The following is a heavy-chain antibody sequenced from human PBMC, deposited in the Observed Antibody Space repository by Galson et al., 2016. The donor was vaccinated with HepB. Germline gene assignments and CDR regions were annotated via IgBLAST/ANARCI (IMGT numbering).Heavy chain of an antibody. CDR1: GFTFSNAW. CDR3: ARERFCSSATCYVGDAFHI. V-gene: IGHV3-7*05. J-gene: IGHJ3*02. Sequence: SLRLSCAGSGFTFSNAWMSWVRQAPGRGLEWVANIKEDGSDKHYVDSVRGRFTISRDNAKNSVYVQMDSLRAEDTAVYFCARERFCSSATCYVGDAFHIGGQGTMVTVSS. CDR2: IKEDGSDK. D-gene: IGHD2-2*01.